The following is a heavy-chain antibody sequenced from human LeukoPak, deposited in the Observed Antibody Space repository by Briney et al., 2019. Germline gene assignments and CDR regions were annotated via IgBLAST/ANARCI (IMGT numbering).Heavy chain of an antibody. Sequence: SETLSPTGTVFGASIISSNWSWIRQPTGKGLDWIGRIYTIGSTDYNPSLKSRVTISVDTSKNQFSLKLSSVTAADTALYYCWRQNYDIRAYRYYGVDVWGEGTTVTVSS. CDR2: IYTIGST. CDR3: WRQNYDIRAYRYYGVDV. J-gene: IGHJ6*01. V-gene: IGHV4-4*07. D-gene: IGHD3-22*01. CDR1: GASIISSN.